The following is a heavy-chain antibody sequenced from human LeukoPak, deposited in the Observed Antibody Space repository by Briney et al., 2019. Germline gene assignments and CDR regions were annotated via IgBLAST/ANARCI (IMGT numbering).Heavy chain of an antibody. CDR3: TTGPPYCSSTSCYRIHVDY. Sequence: PGGSLRLSCAASGFTFSNAWMSWVRQAPGKGLEWVGRIKSKTDGGTTDYAAPVKGRFTISRDDSKNTLYLQMNSLKTEDTAVYYCTTGPPYCSSTSCYRIHVDYWGQGTLVTVSS. CDR2: IKSKTDGGTT. D-gene: IGHD2-2*02. CDR1: GFTFSNAW. J-gene: IGHJ4*02. V-gene: IGHV3-15*01.